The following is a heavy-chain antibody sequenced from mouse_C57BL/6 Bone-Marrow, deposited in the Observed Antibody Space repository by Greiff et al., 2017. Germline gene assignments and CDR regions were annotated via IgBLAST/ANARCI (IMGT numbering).Heavy chain of an antibody. V-gene: IGHV1-63*01. CDR1: GYTFTNYW. D-gene: IGHD2-3*01. CDR2: IYPGGGYT. Sequence: VKLVESGAELVRPGTSVKMSCKASGYTFTNYWIGWAKQRPGHGLEWIGDIYPGGGYTNYNEKFKGKATLTADKSSSTAYMQFSSLTSEDSAIYYCARDGWDAMDYWGQGTSVTVSA. J-gene: IGHJ4*01. CDR3: ARDGWDAMDY.